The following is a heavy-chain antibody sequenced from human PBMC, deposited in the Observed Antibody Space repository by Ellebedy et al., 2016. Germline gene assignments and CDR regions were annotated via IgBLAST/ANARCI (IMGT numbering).Heavy chain of an antibody. D-gene: IGHD6-13*01. CDR1: GGTFSSYA. CDR2: IIPIFGTA. Sequence: SVKVSCXASGGTFSSYAISWVRQAPGQGLEWMGGIIPIFGTANYAQKFQGRVTITADESTSTAYMELSSLRSEDTAVYYCARETHKVYPGIAAPPPHYYYYYMDVWGKGTTVTVSS. CDR3: ARETHKVYPGIAAPPPHYYYYYMDV. V-gene: IGHV1-69*13. J-gene: IGHJ6*03.